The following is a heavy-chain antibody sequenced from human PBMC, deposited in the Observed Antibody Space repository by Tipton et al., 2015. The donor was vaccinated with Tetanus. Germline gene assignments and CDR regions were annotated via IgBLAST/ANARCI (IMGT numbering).Heavy chain of an antibody. CDR2: FYYSGST. J-gene: IGHJ4*02. D-gene: IGHD3-10*01. CDR3: ARVGNTMIGGQATHFDY. CDR1: GDSISGYY. Sequence: GLVKPSETLSLTCTVSGDSISGYYWNWIRQPPGKGLEWIGYFYYSGSTNYNPSLKSRVTMSGDTSKNQFSLKMNSVTAADTAVYYCARVGNTMIGGQATHFDYWGPGALVTVSS. V-gene: IGHV4-59*12.